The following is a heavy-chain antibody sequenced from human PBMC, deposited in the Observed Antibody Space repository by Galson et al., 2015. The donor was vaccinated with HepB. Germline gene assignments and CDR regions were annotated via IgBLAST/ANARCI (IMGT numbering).Heavy chain of an antibody. D-gene: IGHD4-11*01. CDR3: AREGSDYSNFVQY. J-gene: IGHJ4*02. CDR2: ISYGGST. V-gene: IGHV4-31*03. Sequence: TLSLTCSVSGGSINSGGYYWSWIRQHPGKGLEWLGFISYGGSTYSTPSLRSRLSISMGTSENQFSLRLTSLTAADTAVYFCAREGSDYSNFVQYWGQGILVTVSS. CDR1: GGSINSGGYY.